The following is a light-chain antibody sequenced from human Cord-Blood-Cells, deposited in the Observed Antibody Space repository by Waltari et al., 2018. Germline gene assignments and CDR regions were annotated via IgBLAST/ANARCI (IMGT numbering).Light chain of an antibody. J-gene: IGLJ3*02. Sequence: QSVLTQPPSVSGAPGQRVTISCTGSSSNIGAGYDLHRYQQLPGTAPKLLIYGNSNRPSGVPDRFSGSKSGTSASLAITGLQAEDEADYYCQSYDSSLSGPWVFGGGTKLTVL. CDR1: SSNIGAGYD. V-gene: IGLV1-40*01. CDR3: QSYDSSLSGPWV. CDR2: GNS.